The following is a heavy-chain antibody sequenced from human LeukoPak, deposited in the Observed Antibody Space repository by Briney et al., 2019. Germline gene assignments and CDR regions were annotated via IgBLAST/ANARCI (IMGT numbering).Heavy chain of an antibody. Sequence: GGSLRLSCAASGFTFSSYAMHWVRQAPGKGLEYVSAISSNGGSTYYANSVKGRFTISRDNSKDTLYLQMGSLRAEDMAVYYCARGPDLYCSSTSCYASDYWGQGTLVTVSS. D-gene: IGHD2-2*01. CDR1: GFTFSSYA. V-gene: IGHV3-64*01. CDR2: ISSNGGST. CDR3: ARGPDLYCSSTSCYASDY. J-gene: IGHJ4*02.